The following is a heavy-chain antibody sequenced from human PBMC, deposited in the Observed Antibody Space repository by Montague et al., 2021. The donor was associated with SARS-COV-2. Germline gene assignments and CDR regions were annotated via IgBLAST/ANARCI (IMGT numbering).Heavy chain of an antibody. V-gene: IGHV4-38-2*02. D-gene: IGHD3-22*01. J-gene: IGHJ4*02. Sequence: SETLSLTCSATGYSISSGYYWGWIRQSPGRGLEWIGTVHHSEGTYYNPSLQSRVTISVDPSKNQFSLKLISVTAADTAVYYCARGWFSPMIVVVIRGPFDYWGQGTLVTVSS. CDR1: GYSISSGYY. CDR2: VHHSEGT. CDR3: ARGWFSPMIVVVIRGPFDY.